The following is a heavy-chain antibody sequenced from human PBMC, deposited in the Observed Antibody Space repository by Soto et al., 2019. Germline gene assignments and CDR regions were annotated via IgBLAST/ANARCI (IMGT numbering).Heavy chain of an antibody. CDR1: GGTVSSYG. CDR3: VKDALIRQAF. V-gene: IGHV3-64D*08. Sequence: GGTVSSYGRHSFRQGPGKGLEYVSAISSNGGSTYYADSVKGRFTISRDNSKNTLYLQMSSLRAEDTAVYYCVKDALIRQAFWGQGTLVTVSS. CDR2: ISSNGGST. J-gene: IGHJ4*02.